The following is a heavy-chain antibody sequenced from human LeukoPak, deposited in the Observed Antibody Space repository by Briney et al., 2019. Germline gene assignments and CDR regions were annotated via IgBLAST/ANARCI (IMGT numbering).Heavy chain of an antibody. J-gene: IGHJ4*02. V-gene: IGHV4-59*01. CDR1: GGSISSYY. CDR3: ARGTDDYKFDF. D-gene: IGHD5-24*01. CDR2: IYYSGGT. Sequence: SETLSLTCTVSGGSISSYYWNWLRQSPGKGLEWIGYIYYSGGTKYNPSLQSRVTISLALSKSQFSLKLSSVFAADTAIYYCARGTDDYKFDFWGQGALVTVSS.